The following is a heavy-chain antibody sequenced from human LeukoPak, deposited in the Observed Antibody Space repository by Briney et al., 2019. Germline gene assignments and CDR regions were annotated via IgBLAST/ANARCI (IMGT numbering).Heavy chain of an antibody. V-gene: IGHV3-21*01. D-gene: IGHD3-9*01. CDR3: ARDNGEDYDILTGYYSAHFDY. CDR1: GFTFSSYS. Sequence: PGGSLRLSCAASGFTFSSYSMNWVRQAPGKWLEWVSSISSSSSYIYYADSVKGRFTISRDNAKNSLYLQMNSLRAEDTAVYYCARDNGEDYDILTGYYSAHFDYWGQGTLVTVSS. CDR2: ISSSSSYI. J-gene: IGHJ4*02.